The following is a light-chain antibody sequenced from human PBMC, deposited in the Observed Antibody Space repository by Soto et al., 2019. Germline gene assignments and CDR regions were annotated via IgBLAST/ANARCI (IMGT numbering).Light chain of an antibody. CDR2: AAA. Sequence: DIQMTQSLSSRSASVGDRVTITCQPTQDIRNSLNSYQQKQGKAPNLLLYAAATLQSGVASRCSGGGSATELTLTISSLQHQDFSTSYCQQLNSYPITFGQGRLLEIK. V-gene: IGKV1-9*01. J-gene: IGKJ5*01. CDR3: QQLNSYPIT. CDR1: QDIRNS.